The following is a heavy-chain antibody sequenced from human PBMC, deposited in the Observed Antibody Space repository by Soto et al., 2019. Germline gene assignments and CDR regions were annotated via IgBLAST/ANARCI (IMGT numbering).Heavy chain of an antibody. CDR3: VRQPHGAYRYFFDN. D-gene: IGHD5-18*01. CDR1: GSSISTYY. J-gene: IGHJ4*02. Sequence: NPSDILSLTCTISGSSISTYYWSWIRQPPGKRPQWIGVIYFSGITSYNPSLKSRVTISVDTSNNQFSLELSSVTATDTAVYYCVRQPHGAYRYFFDNWGQGTPVTDS. CDR2: IYFSGIT. V-gene: IGHV4-59*05.